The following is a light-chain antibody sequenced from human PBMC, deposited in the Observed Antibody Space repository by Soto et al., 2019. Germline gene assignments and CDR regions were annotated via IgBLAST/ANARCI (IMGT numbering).Light chain of an antibody. CDR1: QTVRNNY. CDR3: QQRGKWPST. Sequence: EFVLTQSTGTLSLSPGERDTLSCRSSQTVRNNYLAWYQQKPGQAPRLLIYGSSTRATGIPARFSGSGSGTEFTLTISSLQSEDFAVYYCQQRGKWPSTFGPGTKVDI. V-gene: IGKV3D-20*02. J-gene: IGKJ2*02. CDR2: GSS.